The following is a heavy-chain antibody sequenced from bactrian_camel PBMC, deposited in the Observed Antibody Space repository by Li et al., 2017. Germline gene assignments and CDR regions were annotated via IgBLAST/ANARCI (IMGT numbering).Heavy chain of an antibody. J-gene: IGHJ4*01. V-gene: IGHV3S55*01. CDR1: RSPYTAHC. CDR3: AAGCRFDDAERRLSQEGYYY. Sequence: QVQLVESGGGSVEAGGSLTLSCAVSRSPYTAHCMGWFRQAPGKEREGVTSIDSNHSPSYIPSVKGRFTISRDDEKNTLYLQMNSLKPEDTAMYYCAAGCRFDDAERRLSQEGYYYWGQGTQVTVS. CDR2: IDSNHSP. D-gene: IGHD4*01.